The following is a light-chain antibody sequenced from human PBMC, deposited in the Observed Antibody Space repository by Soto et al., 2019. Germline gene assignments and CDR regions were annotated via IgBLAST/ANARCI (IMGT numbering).Light chain of an antibody. V-gene: IGLV2-14*01. Sequence: QSALTQPASVSGSPGQSITISCTGTSSDVGGYNYVSWYQQHPGKAPKLMLYEVSNRPSGVSNRFSGSKSGNTASLTISGLQAEDEADYYCSSYTSSSPLVFGPGTKVTVL. CDR2: EVS. CDR1: SSDVGGYNY. J-gene: IGLJ1*01. CDR3: SSYTSSSPLV.